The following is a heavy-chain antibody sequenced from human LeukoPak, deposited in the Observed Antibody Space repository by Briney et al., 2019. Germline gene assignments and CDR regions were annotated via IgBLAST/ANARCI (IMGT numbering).Heavy chain of an antibody. CDR1: GFTFSNSV. CDR3: AKDSASYGRFDY. D-gene: IGHD5-18*01. J-gene: IGHJ4*02. V-gene: IGHV3-23*01. Sequence: PGGSLRLSCAASGFTFSNSVMHWVRQAPGMGLEWVSVISGSGSSTYYADSVKGRFTISRDDSKNTLYLQMNSLRAEDTAVYFCAKDSASYGRFDYWGQGTLVTVSS. CDR2: ISGSGSST.